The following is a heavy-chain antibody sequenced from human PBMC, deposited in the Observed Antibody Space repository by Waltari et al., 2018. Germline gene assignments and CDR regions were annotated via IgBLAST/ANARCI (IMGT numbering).Heavy chain of an antibody. CDR2: ISTDGSDK. D-gene: IGHD3-3*01. CDR1: GFPFSNYG. CDR3: AKGFDFWSGYSLSYFDY. V-gene: IGHV3-30*18. Sequence: QVQLVESGGAEVQPGRSLRLSCAASGFPFSNYGMHWVRQAPGKGLEWVTAISTDGSDKKYVDAVKGRFSVSRDNSKSTLSLQMSSLTTEDSAVYYCAKGFDFWSGYSLSYFDYWGQGTLVTVSS. J-gene: IGHJ4*02.